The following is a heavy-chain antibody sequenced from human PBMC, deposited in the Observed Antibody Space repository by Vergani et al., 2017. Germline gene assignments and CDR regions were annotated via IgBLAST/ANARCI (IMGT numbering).Heavy chain of an antibody. D-gene: IGHD5-18*01. J-gene: IGHJ3*02. CDR2: IYPGDSDT. CDR1: GYSFTSYW. Sequence: EVQLVQSGAEVKKPGESLKISCKGSGYSFTSYWIGWVRQMPGKGLEWMGIIYPGDSDTRYIPSFQGQVTISADKSISTAYLQWRSLKASDTAMYYCARPVDTAMVTGADAFDIWGQGTMVTVSS. CDR3: ARPVDTAMVTGADAFDI. V-gene: IGHV5-51*01.